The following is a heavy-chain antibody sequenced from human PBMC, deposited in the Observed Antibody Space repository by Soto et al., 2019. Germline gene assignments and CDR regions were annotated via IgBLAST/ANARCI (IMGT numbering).Heavy chain of an antibody. V-gene: IGHV3-74*01. CDR2: IDGDGSRT. CDR3: ARELASYNDY. D-gene: IGHD1-1*01. CDR1: GFTFSGYW. J-gene: IGHJ4*02. Sequence: GGSLRLSCAASGFTFSGYWMHWVRQAPGKGLVWVSRIDGDGSRTNYADSVKGRFTISRDNATNTLYLQMNSLRADDTAVYYCARELASYNDYWGQGTMVTVSS.